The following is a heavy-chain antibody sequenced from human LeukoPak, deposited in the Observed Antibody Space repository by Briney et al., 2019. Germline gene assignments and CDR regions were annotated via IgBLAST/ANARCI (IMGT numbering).Heavy chain of an antibody. D-gene: IGHD3-10*01. V-gene: IGHV3-23*01. CDR2: ISGSGGST. CDR3: AKAFSTPYYYGSGTFSSRGETQSDY. CDR1: GFTFSSYA. Sequence: GGSLRLSCAASGFTFSSYAMSWVRQAPGKGLEWVSAISGSGGSTYDADSVKGRFTISRDNSKNTLYLQMNSLRAEDTAVYYCAKAFSTPYYYGSGTFSSRGETQSDYWGQGTLVTVSS. J-gene: IGHJ4*02.